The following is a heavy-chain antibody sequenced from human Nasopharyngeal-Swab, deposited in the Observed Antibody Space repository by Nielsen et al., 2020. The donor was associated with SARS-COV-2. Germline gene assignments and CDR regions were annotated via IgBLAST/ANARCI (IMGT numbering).Heavy chain of an antibody. Sequence: ETLSLTCAASGFTFSSYWMSWVRQAPGKGLEWVANIKQDGSEKYYVDSVKGRFTISRDNAKNSLYLQMNSLRAEDTAVYYCARGQVVPAAIRYNWFDPWGQGTLVTVSS. V-gene: IGHV3-7*01. J-gene: IGHJ5*02. CDR2: IKQDGSEK. D-gene: IGHD2-2*01. CDR1: GFTFSSYW. CDR3: ARGQVVPAAIRYNWFDP.